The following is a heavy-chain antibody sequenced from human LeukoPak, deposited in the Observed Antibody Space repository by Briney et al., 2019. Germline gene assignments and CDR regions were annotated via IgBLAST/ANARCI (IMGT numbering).Heavy chain of an antibody. Sequence: PSETLSLTCTVSGGSISSSSYYWGWIRQPPGTGLEWVGSIYYSGSTYDNPSLKSRVTISVDTSKNQFSLKLSSVTAADTAVYYCARDRVTMVRGELAPYYFDYWGQGTLVTVSS. CDR1: GGSISSSSYY. CDR2: IYYSGST. D-gene: IGHD3-10*01. CDR3: ARDRVTMVRGELAPYYFDY. J-gene: IGHJ4*02. V-gene: IGHV4-39*07.